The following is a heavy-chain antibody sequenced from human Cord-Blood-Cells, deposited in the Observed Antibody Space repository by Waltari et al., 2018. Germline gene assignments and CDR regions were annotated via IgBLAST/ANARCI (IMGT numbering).Heavy chain of an antibody. D-gene: IGHD2-2*01. V-gene: IGHV4-34*01. Sequence: QVQLPQWGAGLLKPSETLSLTCAVYGGSFSGYYWSWIRQPPGKGLEWIGEINHSGSTNYNPSLKSRVTISVDTSKNQFSLKLSSVTAADTAVYYCAREQDIVVVPAANWFDPWGQGTLVTVSS. CDR2: INHSGST. CDR3: AREQDIVVVPAANWFDP. CDR1: GGSFSGYY. J-gene: IGHJ5*02.